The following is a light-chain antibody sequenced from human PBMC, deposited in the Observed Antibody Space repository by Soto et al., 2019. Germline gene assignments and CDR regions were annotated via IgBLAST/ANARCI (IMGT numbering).Light chain of an antibody. J-gene: IGKJ4*01. V-gene: IGKV3-11*01. CDR1: QSVGIY. Sequence: EIVLTQSPATLSLSPGEGATLSCRASQSVGIYLGWYQQKPGQAPRLLIYDASNRATGIPARFSGSGSGTDFTLTISSLEPEDFAVYYCQQRSNLITFGGGTKVEIK. CDR2: DAS. CDR3: QQRSNLIT.